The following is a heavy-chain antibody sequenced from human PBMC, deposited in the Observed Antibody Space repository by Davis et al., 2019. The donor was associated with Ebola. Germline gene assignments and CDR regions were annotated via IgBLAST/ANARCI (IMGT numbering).Heavy chain of an antibody. D-gene: IGHD6-6*01. CDR2: LSFDGAYS. CDR3: AKGPNIAARMFDS. Sequence: GGSLRLSCAASGFTFRSFGMSWVRQAPGKGLEWVAFLSFDGAYSYYSDSVKGRFYISRDNSRNTLDLQMNSLRVEDTAVYYCAKGPNIAARMFDSWGQGILLTVSS. CDR1: GFTFRSFG. V-gene: IGHV3-30*18. J-gene: IGHJ5*01.